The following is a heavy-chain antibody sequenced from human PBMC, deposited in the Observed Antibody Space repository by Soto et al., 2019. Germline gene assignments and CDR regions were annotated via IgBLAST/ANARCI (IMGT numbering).Heavy chain of an antibody. CDR3: ARALVTIDPFDS. CDR1: GLTFGSDV. V-gene: IGHV3-23*01. D-gene: IGHD6-6*01. Sequence: EVQLLESGGGLVLPGGSLKLSCAASGLTFGSDVMAWVRQAPGKGLEWVSAISDSGEGTYYAASVKGRFTISRDNSKNTLYLQMNSLRAADTAVYYCARALVTIDPFDSWGQGTLVTVSS. CDR2: ISDSGEGT. J-gene: IGHJ4*02.